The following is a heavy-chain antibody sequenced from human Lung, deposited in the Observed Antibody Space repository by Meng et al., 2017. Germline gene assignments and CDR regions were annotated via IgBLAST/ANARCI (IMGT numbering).Heavy chain of an antibody. CDR3: VRSSGWVRTGFDP. Sequence: QPQLQESGPGLVKPSEALSLTCSVSGGSISTSGYYWGWIRQPPGKGLEWIGSIGHSGITYYTPSLKSRVIVSIDTSKSQFSLKLTSVTAADTAVYYCVRSSGWVRTGFDPWGQGTLVTVSS. CDR1: GGSISTSGYY. V-gene: IGHV4-39*01. CDR2: IGHSGIT. D-gene: IGHD6-19*01. J-gene: IGHJ5*02.